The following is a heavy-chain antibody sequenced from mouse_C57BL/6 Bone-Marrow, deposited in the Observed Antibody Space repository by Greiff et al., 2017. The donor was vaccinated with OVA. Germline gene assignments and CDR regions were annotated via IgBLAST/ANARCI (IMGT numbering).Heavy chain of an antibody. CDR2: ISNGGGSP. V-gene: IGHV5-12*01. Sequence: DVKLVESGGGLVQPGGSLKLSCAASGFTFSDYYMYWVRQTPEKRLEWVAYISNGGGSPYYPDTVKGRFTISRDNAKNTLYLQMSRLKSEDTAMYYCARHASGYFDVWGTGTTVTVSS. CDR3: ARHASGYFDV. J-gene: IGHJ1*03. CDR1: GFTFSDYY.